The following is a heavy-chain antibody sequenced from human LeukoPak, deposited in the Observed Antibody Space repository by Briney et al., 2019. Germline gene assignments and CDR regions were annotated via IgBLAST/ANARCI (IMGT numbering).Heavy chain of an antibody. V-gene: IGHV3-48*04. CDR2: ISSSSSTI. J-gene: IGHJ6*02. CDR1: GFTFSSYS. CDR3: ARDVGLVGATNYYYYYGMDV. D-gene: IGHD1-26*01. Sequence: GSLRLSCAASGFTFSSYSMNWVRQAPGKGLEWVSYISSSSSTIYYADSVKGRFTIYRDNAKNSLYLQMNSLRAEDTAVYYCARDVGLVGATNYYYYYGMDVWGQGTTVTVSS.